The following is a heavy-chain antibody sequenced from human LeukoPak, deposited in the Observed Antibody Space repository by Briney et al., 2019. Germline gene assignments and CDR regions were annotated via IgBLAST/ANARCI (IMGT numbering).Heavy chain of an antibody. Sequence: SETLSLTCTVSGGSISSYYWSWIRQPPGKGLEWIAYIYYGGSTNYNPSLKSRVTISVDTSKNQFSLKLSSVTAADTAVYYCAREGAYDYVWGSYRYGNWFDPWGQGTLVTVSS. CDR3: AREGAYDYVWGSYRYGNWFDP. CDR2: IYYGGST. J-gene: IGHJ5*02. D-gene: IGHD3-16*02. V-gene: IGHV4-59*01. CDR1: GGSISSYY.